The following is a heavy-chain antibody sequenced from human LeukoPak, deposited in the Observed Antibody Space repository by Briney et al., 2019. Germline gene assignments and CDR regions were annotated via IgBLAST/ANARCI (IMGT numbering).Heavy chain of an antibody. CDR2: INHGGST. CDR1: GGSISSGASD. CDR3: ARAARQGFTMIVVPFFYFDL. D-gene: IGHD3-22*01. J-gene: IGHJ2*01. V-gene: IGHV4-31*03. Sequence: LSETLSLTCTVSGGSISSGASDWGWIRQHPKRGLEWVGYINHGGSTYYNPSLGSRVTMSVDTSKNQFSLKLSSMTAADSAVYYCARAARQGFTMIVVPFFYFDLWGRGTLVTVSS.